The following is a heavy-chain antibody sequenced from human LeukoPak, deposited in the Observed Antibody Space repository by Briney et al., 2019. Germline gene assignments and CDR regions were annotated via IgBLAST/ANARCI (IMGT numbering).Heavy chain of an antibody. CDR3: AKDSAGYHSSWHDPIGYFDY. CDR2: IRYDGTIT. J-gene: IGHJ4*02. CDR1: GFTFSSYA. V-gene: IGHV3-30*02. Sequence: PGGSLRLSCAASGFTFSSYAMHWVRQAPGKGLQWVAFIRYDGTITYYSDSVKGRFTISRDNSKNTLFLQMNSMRDADTAMYYCAKDSAGYHSSWHDPIGYFDYWGQGSLVTVSS. D-gene: IGHD6-13*01.